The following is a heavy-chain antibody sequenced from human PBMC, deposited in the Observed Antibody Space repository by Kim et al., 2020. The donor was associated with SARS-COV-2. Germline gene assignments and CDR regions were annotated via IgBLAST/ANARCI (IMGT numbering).Heavy chain of an antibody. V-gene: IGHV3-74*01. CDR2: INSDGSST. J-gene: IGHJ6*02. CDR3: ARDLDRFDWLPPDYYYGMDV. Sequence: GGSLRLSCAASGFTFSSYWMHWVRQAPGKGLVWVSRINSDGSSTSYADFVKGRFTISRDNAKNTLYLQMNSLRAEDTAVYYCARDLDRFDWLPPDYYYGMDVWGQGTTVTVSS. CDR1: GFTFSSYW. D-gene: IGHD3-9*01.